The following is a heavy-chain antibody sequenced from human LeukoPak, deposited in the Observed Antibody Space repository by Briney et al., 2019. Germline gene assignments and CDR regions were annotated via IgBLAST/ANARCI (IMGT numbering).Heavy chain of an antibody. CDR3: ARDSPYGDFFDY. D-gene: IGHD4-17*01. CDR2: ISSSSSYI. CDR1: GFTFSSYS. J-gene: IGHJ4*02. Sequence: GGPLRFSCGASGFTFSSYSMNWVRQAPGKGLEWVSSISSSSSYIYYADSVKGRFTISRDNAKNSLYLQMNSPRAEDTAVYYCARDSPYGDFFDYWGQGTLSPSPQ. V-gene: IGHV3-21*01.